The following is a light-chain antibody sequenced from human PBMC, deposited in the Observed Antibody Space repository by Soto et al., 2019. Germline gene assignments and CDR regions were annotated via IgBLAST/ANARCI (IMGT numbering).Light chain of an antibody. Sequence: SVLTQPASGSGSPGQSITISCTGTSSDVGGYNYVSWYQQHPGKVPRLMIYDVSNRPSGVSNRFSGSKSGNTASLTISGLQAEDEADYYCSSYTSSNTPIFGGGTKVTVL. V-gene: IGLV2-14*03. J-gene: IGLJ2*01. CDR3: SSYTSSNTPI. CDR1: SSDVGGYNY. CDR2: DVS.